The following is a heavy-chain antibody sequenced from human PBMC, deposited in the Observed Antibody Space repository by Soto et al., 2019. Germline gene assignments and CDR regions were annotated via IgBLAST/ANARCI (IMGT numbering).Heavy chain of an antibody. CDR1: GFTFSSYG. CDR2: ISYDGSNK. Sequence: GGSLRLSCAASGFTFSSYGMHWVRQAPGKGLEWVAVISYDGSNKYYADSVKGRFTISRDNSKNTLYLQMNSLRAEDTAVYYCAKEGIAAAGSILFDYWGQGTLVTVSS. J-gene: IGHJ4*02. D-gene: IGHD6-13*01. CDR3: AKEGIAAAGSILFDY. V-gene: IGHV3-30*18.